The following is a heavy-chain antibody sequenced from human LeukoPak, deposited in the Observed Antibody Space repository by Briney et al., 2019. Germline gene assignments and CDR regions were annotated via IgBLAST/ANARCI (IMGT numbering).Heavy chain of an antibody. V-gene: IGHV3-43D*04. CDR3: AKDTGPHSSSFPPTFGY. Sequence: GGSLRLSCAASGFTFDDYAMHWVRQAPGKGLEWVSLISWDGGSTYYADSVKGRFTISRDNSKNSLYLQMNSLRAEDTALYYCAKDTGPHSSSFPPTFGYWGQGTLVTVSS. J-gene: IGHJ4*02. CDR1: GFTFDDYA. CDR2: ISWDGGST. D-gene: IGHD6-6*01.